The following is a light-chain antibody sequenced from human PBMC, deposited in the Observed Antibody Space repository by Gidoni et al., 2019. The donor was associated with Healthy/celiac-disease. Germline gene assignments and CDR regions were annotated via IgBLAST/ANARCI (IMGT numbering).Light chain of an antibody. CDR3: QQRSNWPRYS. Sequence: EIVLTQSPATLSMPPGERATLSCRASQSVSSYLAWYQQKPGQAPRLLIYDASTRATGIPARFSGSGSGTDFTLTISSLEPEAFAAYYCQQRSNWPRYSFGQGTKLEIK. CDR2: DAS. J-gene: IGKJ2*03. CDR1: QSVSSY. V-gene: IGKV3-11*01.